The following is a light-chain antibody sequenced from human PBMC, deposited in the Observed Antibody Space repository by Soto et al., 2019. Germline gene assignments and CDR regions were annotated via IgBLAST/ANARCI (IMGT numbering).Light chain of an antibody. Sequence: EIALTQSPATLSFSPGDRATLSCRANQSVNTYLAWYQQKRCQAPRLLIDDASNKATGILATFSGSGSGTDFTITISSLEPEDVEVYYCQQRSNWPLTGGGGTKVEIK. CDR3: QQRSNWPLT. J-gene: IGKJ4*01. V-gene: IGKV3-11*01. CDR2: DAS. CDR1: QSVNTY.